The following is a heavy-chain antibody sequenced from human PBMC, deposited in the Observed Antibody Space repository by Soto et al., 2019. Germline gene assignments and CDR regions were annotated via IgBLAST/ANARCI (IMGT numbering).Heavy chain of an antibody. Sequence: QVQLQESGPGLVKPSETLSLTCTVSGGSFKSGSYSWSWIRQPPGKGLEWIGYVYHTGRTSYNPSLKSRVSISMDTSKNQFSLNLESVTAADTAVYFCARDFAYFDSWGQGTLVTGSS. J-gene: IGHJ4*02. D-gene: IGHD3-3*01. CDR1: GGSFKSGSYS. CDR2: VYHTGRT. V-gene: IGHV4-61*01. CDR3: ARDFAYFDS.